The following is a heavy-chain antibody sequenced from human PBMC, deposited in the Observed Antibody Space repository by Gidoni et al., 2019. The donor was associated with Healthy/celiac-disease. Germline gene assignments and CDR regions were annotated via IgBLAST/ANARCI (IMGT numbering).Heavy chain of an antibody. CDR3: AVVVPAAISPYFDY. CDR1: GYTFTGYG. D-gene: IGHD2-2*02. CDR2: ISAYKGNT. V-gene: IGHV1-18*01. J-gene: IGHJ4*02. Sequence: QVQLVQSGAEVKKPGASVKVSCKASGYTFTGYGISWVRQAPGQGLEWMGWISAYKGNTNYAQKLQGRVTMTTDTSTSTAYMELRSLRSDDTAVYYCAVVVPAAISPYFDYWGQGTLVTVSS.